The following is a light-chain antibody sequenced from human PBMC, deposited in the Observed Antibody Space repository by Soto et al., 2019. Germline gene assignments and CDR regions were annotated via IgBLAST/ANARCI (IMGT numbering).Light chain of an antibody. Sequence: QTVVTQEPSFSVSPGGTVTLTCGLNSGSVSTSYYPSWYQQTPGQAPRTLIYNTNTRSSGVPDRFSGSILGNKAALTITGAQADDESDYYCVLFMGNGILFGGGTKLTVL. V-gene: IGLV8-61*01. CDR2: NTN. CDR1: SGSVSTSYY. CDR3: VLFMGNGIL. J-gene: IGLJ2*01.